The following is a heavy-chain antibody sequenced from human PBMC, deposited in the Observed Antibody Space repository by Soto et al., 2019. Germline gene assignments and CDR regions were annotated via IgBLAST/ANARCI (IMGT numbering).Heavy chain of an antibody. CDR2: ISAYNGNT. Sequence: GASVKVSCKASGYTFSIYGISWVRQAPGQGLEWMGWISAYNGNTNYAQKLQGRVTMTTDTSTSTAYMELRSLRSDDTAVYYCARLQLGYCSGGSCYQEYFQHWGQGTLVTVSS. D-gene: IGHD2-15*01. CDR1: GYTFSIYG. J-gene: IGHJ1*01. CDR3: ARLQLGYCSGGSCYQEYFQH. V-gene: IGHV1-18*01.